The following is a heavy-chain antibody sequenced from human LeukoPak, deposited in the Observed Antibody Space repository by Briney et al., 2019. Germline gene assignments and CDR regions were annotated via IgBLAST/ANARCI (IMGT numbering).Heavy chain of an antibody. CDR2: IYSGGST. J-gene: IGHJ4*02. Sequence: GGSLRLSCAASGFTVSSNYMSWVRQAPGKGLEWVSVIYSGGSTYYADSVKGRFTISRDNSKNTLYLQMNSLRAEDTAVYYCTFERDHYGSGSYYTSYYFDYWGQGTLVTVSS. V-gene: IGHV3-53*01. CDR3: TFERDHYGSGSYYTSYYFDY. CDR1: GFTVSSNY. D-gene: IGHD3-10*01.